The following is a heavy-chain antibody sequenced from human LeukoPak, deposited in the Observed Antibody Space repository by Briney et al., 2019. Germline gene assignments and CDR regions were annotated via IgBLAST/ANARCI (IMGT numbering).Heavy chain of an antibody. CDR3: AKTDSSGWLYWYFDL. V-gene: IGHV3-23*01. J-gene: IGHJ2*01. Sequence: PGGSLRLSCAASGFTFSSYAMSWVRQAPGKGLEWFSGVSGSGSSTYYADSVKGRLTISRDNSKNTLYLQMSSLRAEDTAIYYCAKTDSSGWLYWYFDLWGRGTLVTVSS. D-gene: IGHD6-19*01. CDR1: GFTFSSYA. CDR2: VSGSGSST.